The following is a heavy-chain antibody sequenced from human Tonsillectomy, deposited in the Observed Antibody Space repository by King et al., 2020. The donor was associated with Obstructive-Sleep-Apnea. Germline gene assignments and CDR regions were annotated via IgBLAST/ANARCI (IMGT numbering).Heavy chain of an antibody. D-gene: IGHD3-10*01. V-gene: IGHV1-18*01. CDR3: ARSPMPCTGDSYYFDF. CDR1: GYTFTSYG. Sequence: QLVQSGADVKKPGASVKVSCEASGYTFTSYGINWRRQPPGQGLEWMGWCSGYTGKTHYKQKLQCRVTMTTRTPTSTAYMERMRLTTDDTAVYYCARSPMPCTGDSYYFDFWGRGTLVTVSP. CDR2: CSGYTGKT. J-gene: IGHJ4*02.